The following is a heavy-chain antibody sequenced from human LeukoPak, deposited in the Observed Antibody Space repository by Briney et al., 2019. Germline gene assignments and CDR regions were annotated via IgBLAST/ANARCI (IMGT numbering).Heavy chain of an antibody. CDR1: GFTFTDYY. D-gene: IGHD2/OR15-2a*01. CDR2: IGPHSSAT. J-gene: IGHJ4*02. Sequence: ASMKVTCKSSGFTFTDYYIHWVRQAPGQGLEWMGYIGPHSSATSSPQEFQGRVTMTRDTSMSTAYMELTRLTSDDTAVYYCAREGNGLLSKDFDYWGQGTLVTVSS. V-gene: IGHV1-2*02. CDR3: AREGNGLLSKDFDY.